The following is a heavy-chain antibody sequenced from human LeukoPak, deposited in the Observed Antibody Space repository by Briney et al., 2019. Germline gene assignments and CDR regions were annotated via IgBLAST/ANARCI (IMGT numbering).Heavy chain of an antibody. D-gene: IGHD6-19*01. V-gene: IGHV4-59*01. Sequence: SETLSLTCTVSGGSISSYYWSWIRQPPGKGLEWIGYIYYSGSTNYNPSLKSRVTISVDTSKNQFSLKLSSVTAADTAVYYCARDGSDSSGWYNAFDIRGQGTMVTVSS. CDR2: IYYSGST. CDR1: GGSISSYY. CDR3: ARDGSDSSGWYNAFDI. J-gene: IGHJ3*02.